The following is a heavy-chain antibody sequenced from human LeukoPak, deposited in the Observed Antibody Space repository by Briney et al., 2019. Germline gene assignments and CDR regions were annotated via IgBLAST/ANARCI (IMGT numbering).Heavy chain of an antibody. J-gene: IGHJ4*02. CDR3: AKDVSLWGKGLDY. CDR2: ISGSGGST. D-gene: IGHD3-16*01. V-gene: IGHV3-23*01. CDR1: GFTFSSYA. Sequence: GGSLRLSCAVSGFTFSSYAMSWVRQAPGKGLEWVSAISGSGGSTYYADSVKGRFTISRDNSKNTLYLQMNSLRAEDTAVYYCAKDVSLWGKGLDYWGQGTLVTVSS.